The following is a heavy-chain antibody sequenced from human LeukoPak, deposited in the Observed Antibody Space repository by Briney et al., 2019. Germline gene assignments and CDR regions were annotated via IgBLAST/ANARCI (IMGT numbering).Heavy chain of an antibody. CDR1: GFTFSSYA. Sequence: GGSLRLSCAASGFTFSSYAMSWVRQAPGKGLEWVSAISGSGGGTYYADSVKGRFTISRDNSKNTLYLQMNSLRAEDTAVYYCAKVRGNIAAAAKGDYWGQGTLVTVSS. V-gene: IGHV3-23*01. J-gene: IGHJ4*02. CDR3: AKVRGNIAAAAKGDY. CDR2: ISGSGGGT. D-gene: IGHD6-13*01.